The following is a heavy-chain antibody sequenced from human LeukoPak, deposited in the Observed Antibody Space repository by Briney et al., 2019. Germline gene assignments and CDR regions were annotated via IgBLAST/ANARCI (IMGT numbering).Heavy chain of an antibody. D-gene: IGHD1-26*01. CDR3: AGAIVGATTPFDY. Sequence: KTSETLSLTCTVSGGSISSGGYYWSWIRQPPGKGLEWIGYIYYSGSTYYNPSLKSRVTISVDTSKNQFSLKLSSVTAADTAVYYCAGAIVGATTPFDYWGQGTLVTVSS. J-gene: IGHJ4*02. CDR2: IYYSGST. V-gene: IGHV4-30-4*08. CDR1: GGSISSGGYY.